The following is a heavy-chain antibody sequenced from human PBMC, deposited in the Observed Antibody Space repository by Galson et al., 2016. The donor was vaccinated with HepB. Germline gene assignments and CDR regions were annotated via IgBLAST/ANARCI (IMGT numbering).Heavy chain of an antibody. CDR2: ISPYNGDT. J-gene: IGHJ3*02. Sequence: SVKVSCKGSGYTFTSYGITWVRQAPGRGLEWMGWISPYNGDTKYAQKVQDRATLTIDTSTTTAYMELRSLRSDDTAMYYCAISGVPFYYDSAGFENAFDIGGQGTMVTVSS. CDR1: GYTFTSYG. CDR3: AISGVPFYYDSAGFENAFDI. V-gene: IGHV1-18*01. D-gene: IGHD3-22*01.